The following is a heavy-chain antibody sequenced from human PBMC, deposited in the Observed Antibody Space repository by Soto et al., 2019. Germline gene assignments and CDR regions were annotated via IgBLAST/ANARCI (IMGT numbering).Heavy chain of an antibody. CDR2: IYYSGST. Sequence: TSETLSLTCTVSGGSISSSSYYWGWIRQPPGKGLEWIGSIYYSGSTYYNPSLKSRVTISVDTSKNQFSLKLSSVTAADTAVYYCPRATLVPSGICPLDGWGKVTLVTV. CDR3: PRATLVPSGICPLDG. V-gene: IGHV4-39*01. D-gene: IGHD2-2*01. CDR1: GGSISSSSYY. J-gene: IGHJ4*02.